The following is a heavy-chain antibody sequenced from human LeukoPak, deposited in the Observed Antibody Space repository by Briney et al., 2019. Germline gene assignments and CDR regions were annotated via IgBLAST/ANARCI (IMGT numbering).Heavy chain of an antibody. V-gene: IGHV4-59*01. D-gene: IGHD3-16*01. CDR2: IYYSGST. CDR1: GGSISSYY. CDR3: ARGGGGYAFDI. Sequence: SETLSLTCTVSGGSISSYYWSWFRQPPGKGLEWIGYIYYSGSTNYNPSLKSRVTISVDTSKNQFSLKLSFVTAADTAVYYCARGGGGYAFDIWSQGTMVTVSS. J-gene: IGHJ3*02.